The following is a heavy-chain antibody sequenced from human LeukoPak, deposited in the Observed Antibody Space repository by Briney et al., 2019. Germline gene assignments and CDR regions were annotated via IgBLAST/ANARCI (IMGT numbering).Heavy chain of an antibody. Sequence: GGSLRLSCAASGFTFSSYAMRWVRQAPGKGPEWVAAISGIGGSTYYADSVKGRFTISRDNSKNTLYLQMTRLRAEDTAVYSCARRHGDYIGSYWYFDLWGRSTLVTVSS. V-gene: IGHV3-23*01. CDR1: GFTFSSYA. D-gene: IGHD4-17*01. CDR3: ARRHGDYIGSYWYFDL. J-gene: IGHJ2*01. CDR2: ISGIGGST.